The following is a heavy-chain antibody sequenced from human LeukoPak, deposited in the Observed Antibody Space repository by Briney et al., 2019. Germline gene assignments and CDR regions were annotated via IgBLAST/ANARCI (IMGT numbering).Heavy chain of an antibody. CDR3: AKEIPGYSYGYGAFDI. CDR2: ISGSGGST. CDR1: GFTFSSYA. V-gene: IGHV3-23*01. J-gene: IGHJ3*02. D-gene: IGHD5-18*01. Sequence: GGSLRLSCAASGFTFSSYAMSWVRQAPGKGLEWVSAISGSGGSTYYADPVKGRFTISRDNSKNTLYLQMNSLRAEDTAVYYCAKEIPGYSYGYGAFDIWGQGTMVTVSS.